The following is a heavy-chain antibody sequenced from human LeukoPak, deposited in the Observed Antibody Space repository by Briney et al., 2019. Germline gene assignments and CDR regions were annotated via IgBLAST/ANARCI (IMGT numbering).Heavy chain of an antibody. CDR1: GFTFSNYA. V-gene: IGHV3-23*01. J-gene: IGHJ6*02. D-gene: IGHD3-22*01. CDR2: ISGSGGST. Sequence: GGSLRLSCAASGFTFSNYAMSWVRQAPGKGLEWVSAISGSGGSTYYADSVKGRFTISRDNSKNTLYLQMNSLRAEDTAVYYCARLETYYYYGMDVWGQGTTVTVSS. CDR3: ARLETYYYYGMDV.